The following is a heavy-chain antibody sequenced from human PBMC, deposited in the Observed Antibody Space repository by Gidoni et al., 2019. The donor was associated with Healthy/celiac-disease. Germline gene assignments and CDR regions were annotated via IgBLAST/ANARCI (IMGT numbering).Heavy chain of an antibody. V-gene: IGHV3-30*18. CDR1: GFTFSSYG. J-gene: IGHJ3*02. Sequence: QVQLEESGGGVVQTGRPLRLSCAASGFTFSSYGMHWVRQAPGKGLEWVAVISYDGINKYYADSVKGRFTISSDNSKNTLYLQMNSLRAEDTAVYYCAKDGIAAIGDDAFDIWGQGTMVTVSS. CDR3: AKDGIAAIGDDAFDI. D-gene: IGHD6-13*01. CDR2: ISYDGINK.